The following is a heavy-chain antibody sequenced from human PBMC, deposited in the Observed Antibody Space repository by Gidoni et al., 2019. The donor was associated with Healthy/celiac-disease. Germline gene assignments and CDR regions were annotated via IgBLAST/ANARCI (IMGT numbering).Heavy chain of an antibody. Sequence: EVQLVASGGGLVQPGGSLRLSCAASGFTFSSYWMSWVRQAPGKGLEWVANIKQDGSEKYYVDSVKGRFTISRDNAKNSLYLQMNSLRAEDTAVYYCARDRLSPDSNYYYYYMDVWGKGTKVTVSS. CDR3: ARDRLSPDSNYYYYYMDV. J-gene: IGHJ6*03. V-gene: IGHV3-7*03. CDR1: GFTFSSYW. D-gene: IGHD1-1*01. CDR2: IKQDGSEK.